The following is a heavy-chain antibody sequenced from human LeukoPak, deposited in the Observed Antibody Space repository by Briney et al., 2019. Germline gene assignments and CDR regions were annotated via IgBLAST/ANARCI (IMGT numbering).Heavy chain of an antibody. V-gene: IGHV4-59*01. Sequence: PSETLSLTCTVSGGSISRYYWSWIRQPPGKGLECIAYIYCSGSTNYKPSLKSRVTIFGDTSKNQFFLKLSSVTAADTAVYYCARARYVNSFYAFDIWGQGTLVTVSS. CDR1: GGSISRYY. CDR3: ARARYVNSFYAFDI. CDR2: IYCSGST. J-gene: IGHJ3*02. D-gene: IGHD3-9*01.